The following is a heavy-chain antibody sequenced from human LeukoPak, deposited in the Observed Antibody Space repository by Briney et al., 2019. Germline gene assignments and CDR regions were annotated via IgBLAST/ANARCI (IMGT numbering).Heavy chain of an antibody. J-gene: IGHJ4*02. CDR1: GGSISSYY. V-gene: IGHV4-59*01. CDR2: IYYSGST. CDR3: AREDGSSSVGGFDY. Sequence: SETLSLTCTVSGGSISSYYWSWIRQPPGKGLEWIEYIYYSGSTNYNPSLKSRVTISVDTSKNQFSLKLSSVTAADTAVYYCAREDGSSSVGGFDYWGQGTLVTVSS. D-gene: IGHD6-6*01.